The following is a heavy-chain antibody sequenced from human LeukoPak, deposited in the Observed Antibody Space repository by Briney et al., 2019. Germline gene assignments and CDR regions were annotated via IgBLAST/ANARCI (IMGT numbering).Heavy chain of an antibody. CDR2: INPNSGGT. D-gene: IGHD6-13*01. Sequence: GASVKVSCKASGYTFTGYYIHWVRQAPGQGLEWMGWINPNSGGTNYAQKFQGRVTMTGDTSISTAYMELSRLRSDDTAVYYCARDPAIAAAPSPFDPWGQGTLVTVSS. CDR1: GYTFTGYY. J-gene: IGHJ5*02. CDR3: ARDPAIAAAPSPFDP. V-gene: IGHV1-2*02.